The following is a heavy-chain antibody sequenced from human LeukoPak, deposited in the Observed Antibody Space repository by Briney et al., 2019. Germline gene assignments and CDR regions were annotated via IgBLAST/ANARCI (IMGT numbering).Heavy chain of an antibody. CDR1: GFTFSRYS. J-gene: IGHJ4*02. CDR3: ARASIAAAAPDY. V-gene: IGHV3-48*04. D-gene: IGHD6-13*01. Sequence: GGSLRLSCAASGFTFSRYSMIWVRQAPGKGLEWVSYISSSGSTIYYADSVKGRFTISRDNAKNSLYLQMNSLRAEDTAVYYCARASIAAAAPDYWGQGTLVTVSS. CDR2: ISSSGSTI.